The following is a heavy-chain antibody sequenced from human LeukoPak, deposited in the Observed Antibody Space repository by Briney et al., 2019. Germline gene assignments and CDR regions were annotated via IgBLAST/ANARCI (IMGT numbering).Heavy chain of an antibody. CDR2: ISGSGGST. Sequence: PGGSLRLSCAASGFTFSSYAMSWVRQAPGKGLEWVSAISGSGGSTYYADSVKGRFTISRDNSKNTLYLQMNGLRAEDTAVYYCAKGWQLQGDYFDYWGQGTLVTVSS. J-gene: IGHJ4*02. CDR1: GFTFSSYA. D-gene: IGHD1-1*01. CDR3: AKGWQLQGDYFDY. V-gene: IGHV3-23*01.